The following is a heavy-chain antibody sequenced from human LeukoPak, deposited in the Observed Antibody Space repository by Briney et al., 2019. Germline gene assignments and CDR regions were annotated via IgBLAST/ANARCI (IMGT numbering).Heavy chain of an antibody. CDR3: AKDYGFGELSWGYYFDY. J-gene: IGHJ4*02. CDR1: GFTFSSYA. V-gene: IGHV3-23*01. Sequence: GGSLRLSCAASGFTFSSYAMSWVRQAPGKGLEWVSAISGSGGSTYYADSVEGRFTISRDNSKNTLYLQMNSLRAEDTAVYYCAKDYGFGELSWGYYFDYWGQGTLVTVSS. D-gene: IGHD3-10*01. CDR2: ISGSGGST.